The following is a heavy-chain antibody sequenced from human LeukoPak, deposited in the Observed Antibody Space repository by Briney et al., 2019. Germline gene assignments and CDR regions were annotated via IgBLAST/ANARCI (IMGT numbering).Heavy chain of an antibody. J-gene: IGHJ4*02. CDR3: AKRSAAVTHFDY. CDR2: ISGSGGST. D-gene: IGHD4-17*01. CDR1: GFTFSSYA. Sequence: GGSLRLSCEASGFTFSSYAMSWVRQAPGKVLGWVSAISGSGGSTYYAASVKGQFTISRDNSKNTLYLQMNSLRAEDTAVYDCAKRSAAVTHFDYWGQGTLVTVSS. V-gene: IGHV3-23*01.